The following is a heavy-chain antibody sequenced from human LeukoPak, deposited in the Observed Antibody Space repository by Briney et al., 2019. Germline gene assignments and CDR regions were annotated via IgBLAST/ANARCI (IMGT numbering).Heavy chain of an antibody. CDR1: GGTFSSYA. J-gene: IGHJ4*02. D-gene: IGHD6-25*01. Sequence: ASVKVSCKASGGTFSSYAISWVRQAPGQGLEWMGGIIPIFGTANYAQKFQGRVTITADESTSTAYMELSSLRSEDTAVYYCASYAGRGQRTLDYWGQGTLVTVSS. V-gene: IGHV1-69*13. CDR2: IIPIFGTA. CDR3: ASYAGRGQRTLDY.